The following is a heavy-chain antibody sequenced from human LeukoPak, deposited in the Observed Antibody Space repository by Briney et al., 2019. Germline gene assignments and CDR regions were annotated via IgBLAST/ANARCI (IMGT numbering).Heavy chain of an antibody. CDR3: ARDGVRAVGDPGYYFGMDG. CDR2: ISNSGST. CDR1: GGPISSYY. Sequence: SETLSLTCTVSGGPISSYYWIWIRQPPGRGLEWIGYISNSGSTSYKSSLKTRVTISVDTSKNQLSLKVNSVTAADTAVYYCARDGVRAVGDPGYYFGMDGWGQGTTVTVSS. V-gene: IGHV4-59*01. J-gene: IGHJ6*02. D-gene: IGHD3-10*01.